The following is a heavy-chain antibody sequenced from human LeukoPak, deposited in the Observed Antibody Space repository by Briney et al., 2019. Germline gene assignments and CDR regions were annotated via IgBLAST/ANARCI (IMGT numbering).Heavy chain of an antibody. CDR1: GGSISSYY. D-gene: IGHD1-26*01. J-gene: IGHJ3*02. CDR3: ARTREMGPMRDAFDI. CDR2: IYYSGST. Sequence: SETLSLTCTVSGGSISSYYWSWIRQPPGKGLEWIGYIYYSGSTNYNPSLKSRVTISVDTSNNQFSLKLSSVTAADTAVYYCARTREMGPMRDAFDIWGQGTMVTVS. V-gene: IGHV4-59*01.